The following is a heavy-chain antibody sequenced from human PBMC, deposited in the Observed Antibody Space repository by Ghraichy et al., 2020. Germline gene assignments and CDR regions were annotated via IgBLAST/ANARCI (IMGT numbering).Heavy chain of an antibody. CDR1: GGSISSYY. Sequence: SETLSLTCTVSGGSISSYYWSWIRQPPGKGLEWIGYIYYSGSTNYNPSLKSRVTISVDTSKNQLSLKLSSVTAADTAVYYCARVRYSTSRYFDYWGQGTLVTVSS. D-gene: IGHD2-15*01. CDR2: IYYSGST. J-gene: IGHJ4*02. CDR3: ARVRYSTSRYFDY. V-gene: IGHV4-59*01.